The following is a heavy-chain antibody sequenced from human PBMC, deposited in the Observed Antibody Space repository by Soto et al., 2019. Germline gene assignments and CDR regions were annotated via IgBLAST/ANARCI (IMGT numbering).Heavy chain of an antibody. D-gene: IGHD2-2*01. CDR1: GFTFSSYA. CDR2: ISYDGSNK. CDR3: ARDGRGYCSSTSCYSVYFDY. V-gene: IGHV3-30-3*01. J-gene: IGHJ4*02. Sequence: GGSLRLSCAASGFTFSSYAMHWVRQAPGKGLEWVAVISYDGSNKYYADSVKGRFTISRDNSKNTLYLQMNSLRAEDTAVYYCARDGRGYCSSTSCYSVYFDYWGQGTLVTVSS.